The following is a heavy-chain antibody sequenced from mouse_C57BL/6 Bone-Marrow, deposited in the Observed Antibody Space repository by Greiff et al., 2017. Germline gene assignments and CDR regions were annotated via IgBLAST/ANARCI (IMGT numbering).Heavy chain of an antibody. CDR3: ARWGAAQATFAY. CDR1: GYTFTNYW. V-gene: IGHV1-63*01. D-gene: IGHD3-2*02. CDR2: IYPGGGYT. Sequence: VKLQESGAELVRPGTSVKMSCKASGYTFTNYWIGWAKQRPGHGLEWIGDIYPGGGYTNYNEKFKGKATLTADKSSSTAYMQFSSLTSEDSAIYYCARWGAAQATFAYWGQGTLVTVSA. J-gene: IGHJ3*01.